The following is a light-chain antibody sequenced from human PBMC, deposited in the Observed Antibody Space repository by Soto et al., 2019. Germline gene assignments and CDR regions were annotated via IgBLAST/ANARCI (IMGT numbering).Light chain of an antibody. Sequence: ESVLPQSPGTLSLSPGERATLSCRASQSLTNNYFAWYQQKPGRALRLLIDGASTRATGIPHRFSGSGSGTDFTLTISRLEPEDVAVYYCQQYEAVVTFGQGTKVEI. CDR1: QSLTNNY. V-gene: IGKV3-20*01. J-gene: IGKJ1*01. CDR2: GAS. CDR3: QQYEAVVT.